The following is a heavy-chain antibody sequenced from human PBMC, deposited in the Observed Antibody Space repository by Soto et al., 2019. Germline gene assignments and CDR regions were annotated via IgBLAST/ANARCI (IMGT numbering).Heavy chain of an antibody. D-gene: IGHD2-2*01. J-gene: IGHJ4*02. V-gene: IGHV1-3*01. CDR3: ARVAGGYPDY. CDR1: GYTFTSYA. Sequence: ASVKVSCKASGYTFTSYAMHWVRQAPGQRLEWMGWINVGNGNTKYSQKFQGRVTITRDTSASTAYMELSSLRSEDTAVYYCARVAGGYPDYWGQGTLVTVSS. CDR2: INVGNGNT.